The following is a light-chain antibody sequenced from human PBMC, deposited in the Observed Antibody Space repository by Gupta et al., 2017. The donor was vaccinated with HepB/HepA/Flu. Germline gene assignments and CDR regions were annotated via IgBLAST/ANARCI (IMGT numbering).Light chain of an antibody. CDR1: QSVSSSY. J-gene: IGKJ2*01. CDR2: GAS. V-gene: IGKV3-20*01. Sequence: EIVLTQSPGTLSLSPGERATLSCRASQSVSSSYLAWYQPKPGQAPRLLIYGASSRATGIPDRFSGSGSGTDFTLTISRLEPEDFAVYYCQQYGSSPPYTFGQGTKLESK. CDR3: QQYGSSPPYT.